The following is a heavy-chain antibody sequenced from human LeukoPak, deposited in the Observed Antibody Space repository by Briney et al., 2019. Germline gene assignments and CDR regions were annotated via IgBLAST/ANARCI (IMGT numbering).Heavy chain of an antibody. Sequence: LPGMSLRLSCAASGFTFDDYAMHWVRQAPGKGLEWVSGISWNSGSIGYADSVKGRFTISRDNAKNSLYLQMNSLRAEDTALYYCAKEEYGSGSYYNLFDYWGQGTLVTVSS. CDR1: GFTFDDYA. D-gene: IGHD3-10*01. V-gene: IGHV3-9*01. CDR3: AKEEYGSGSYYNLFDY. J-gene: IGHJ4*02. CDR2: ISWNSGSI.